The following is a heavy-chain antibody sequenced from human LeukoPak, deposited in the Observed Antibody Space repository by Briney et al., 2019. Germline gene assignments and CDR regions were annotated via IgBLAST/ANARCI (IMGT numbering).Heavy chain of an antibody. V-gene: IGHV4-61*02. J-gene: IGHJ5*02. Sequence: PSETLSLTCTVSGGSISSGSYYWSWIRQPAGKGLEWIGRIYTSGSTNYNPSLKSRLTISVDTSKNQFSLKLSSVTAADTAVYYCAREMVVAATIWFDPCGQGTLVTVSS. CDR3: AREMVVAATIWFDP. CDR2: IYTSGST. D-gene: IGHD2-15*01. CDR1: GGSISSGSYY.